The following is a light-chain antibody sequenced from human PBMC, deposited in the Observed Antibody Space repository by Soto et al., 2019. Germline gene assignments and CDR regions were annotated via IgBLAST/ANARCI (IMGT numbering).Light chain of an antibody. CDR1: QGISSW. CDR3: QQADSFPIT. V-gene: IGKV1-12*01. J-gene: IGKJ5*01. CDR2: VAS. Sequence: DIQMTQSPSSLSAFVGDRVTITCRASQGISSWLAWYQQKPGKAPKLLIYVASTLQSGVPSRFSGSGSGTDFTLTISSLEPEDSAIYYCQQADSFPITFGQGTRLEIK.